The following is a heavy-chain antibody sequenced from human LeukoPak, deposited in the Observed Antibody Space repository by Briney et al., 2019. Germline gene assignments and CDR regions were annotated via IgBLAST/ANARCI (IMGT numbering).Heavy chain of an antibody. CDR2: ISSSSSTI. V-gene: IGHV3-48*04. D-gene: IGHD3-3*01. J-gene: IGHJ4*02. CDR1: GFTFSSYS. CDR3: AKDLKVTIFGVVIIFDY. Sequence: HPGGSLRLSCAASGFTFSSYSMNWVRQAPGKGLEWVSYISSSSSTIYYADSVKGRFTISRDNAKNSLYLQMNSLRAEDTAVYYCAKDLKVTIFGVVIIFDYWGQGTLVTVSS.